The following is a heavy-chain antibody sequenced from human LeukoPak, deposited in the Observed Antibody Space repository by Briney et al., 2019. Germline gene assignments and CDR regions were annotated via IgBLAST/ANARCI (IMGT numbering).Heavy chain of an antibody. CDR3: AKDRLVATISPVDY. Sequence: GGSLRLSCAASGFTLSSYGMHWVRQAPGKGLEWVAFIRYDGSNKYYADSVKGRFTISRDNSKNTLYLQMNSLRAEDTAVYYCAKDRLVATISPVDYWGQGTLVTVSS. J-gene: IGHJ4*02. CDR2: IRYDGSNK. D-gene: IGHD5-12*01. CDR1: GFTLSSYG. V-gene: IGHV3-30*02.